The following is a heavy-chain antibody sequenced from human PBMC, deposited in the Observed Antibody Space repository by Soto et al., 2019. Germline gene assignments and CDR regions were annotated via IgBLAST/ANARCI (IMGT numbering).Heavy chain of an antibody. Sequence: QVQLQESGPGLVKPSQTLSLTCTVSGGSISSGDYYLSWIRQPPGKVLEWIGYIFYSGSTYYNPSLKSQVTISVETSKTQCVLKLRSVTAADTAVYYCASLTAIAMIVSYWGQGTLVTVSS. J-gene: IGHJ4*02. D-gene: IGHD3-22*01. V-gene: IGHV4-30-4*01. CDR2: IFYSGST. CDR3: ASLTAIAMIVSY. CDR1: GGSISSGDYY.